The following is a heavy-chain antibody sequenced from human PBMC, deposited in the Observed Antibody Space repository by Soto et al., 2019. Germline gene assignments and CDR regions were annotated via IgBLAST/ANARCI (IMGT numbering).Heavy chain of an antibody. CDR3: ARDLYDSSGYYYYYYYGMDV. CDR1: GFTFSSYS. J-gene: IGHJ6*02. V-gene: IGHV3-21*01. D-gene: IGHD3-22*01. CDR2: ISSSSSYI. Sequence: PGGSLRLSCAASGFTFSSYSMNWVRQAPGKGLEWVSSISSSSSYIYYADSVKGRFTISRDNAKNSLYLQMNSLRAEDTAVYYCARDLYDSSGYYYYYYYGMDVWGQGTTVTVSS.